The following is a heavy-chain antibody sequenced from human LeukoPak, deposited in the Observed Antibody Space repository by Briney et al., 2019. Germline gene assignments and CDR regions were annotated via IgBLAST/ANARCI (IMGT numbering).Heavy chain of an antibody. J-gene: IGHJ4*02. Sequence: GGSLRLSCAASGFTVSSNYMSWVRQAPGKGLEWVSVIYSGGSTYYADSVKGRFTISRDNSKNTLYLQMNSLRAEDTAVYYCAREDYYDSSGFGGGYWGQGTLVTVSS. V-gene: IGHV3-53*01. CDR2: IYSGGST. D-gene: IGHD3-22*01. CDR1: GFTVSSNY. CDR3: AREDYYDSSGFGGGY.